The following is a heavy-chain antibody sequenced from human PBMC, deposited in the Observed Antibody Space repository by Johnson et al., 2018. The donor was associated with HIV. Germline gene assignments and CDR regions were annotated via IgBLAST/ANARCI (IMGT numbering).Heavy chain of an antibody. V-gene: IGHV3-66*01. CDR1: EFTVSSNY. Sequence: VQLVESGGGLVKPGGSLRLSCAASEFTVSSNYMSWIRQAPGKGLEWVSVISSDGNTYYADSVKGRFSISRDNSKNTLYLQMNRLTVEDTALYYCARAPAWLRGFDIWGQGTMVTVSS. CDR3: ARAPAWLRGFDI. CDR2: ISSDGNT. D-gene: IGHD5-24*01. J-gene: IGHJ3*02.